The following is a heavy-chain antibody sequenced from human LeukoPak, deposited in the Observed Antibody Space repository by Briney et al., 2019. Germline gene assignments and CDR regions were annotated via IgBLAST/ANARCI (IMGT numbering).Heavy chain of an antibody. CDR2: ISASSQTI. J-gene: IGHJ3*02. Sequence: GGSLRLSCAASGFSFSTYEFHWVRHAPGKGLEWVSYISASSQTIYYADSVRGRFTISRDNAKNSLYLQMNSLGAEDTAVYHCARDRDVDYGNDGFDIWGQGTTVTVSS. CDR3: ARDRDVDYGNDGFDI. D-gene: IGHD4/OR15-4a*01. V-gene: IGHV3-48*03. CDR1: GFSFSTYE.